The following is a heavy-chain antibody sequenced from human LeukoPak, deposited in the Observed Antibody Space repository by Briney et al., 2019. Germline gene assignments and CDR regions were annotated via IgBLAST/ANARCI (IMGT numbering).Heavy chain of an antibody. D-gene: IGHD2-2*01. CDR2: IYTSGST. CDR3: ARDQPPPDIVVVPAAMTAFDI. Sequence: SETLSLTCTVSGGSISSGSYYWSWIRQPAGKGLEWIGRIYTSGSTNYNPSLKSRVTMSVDTSKSQFSLKLSSVTAADTAVYYCARDQPPPDIVVVPAAMTAFDIWGQGTMVTVSS. J-gene: IGHJ3*02. V-gene: IGHV4-61*02. CDR1: GGSISSGSYY.